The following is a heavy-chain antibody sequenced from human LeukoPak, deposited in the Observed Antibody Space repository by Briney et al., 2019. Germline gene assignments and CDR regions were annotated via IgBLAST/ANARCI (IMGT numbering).Heavy chain of an antibody. V-gene: IGHV3-66*01. Sequence: PRGSLRLSCAASGFTVSSNYMSWVRQAPGKGLEWVSVIYSGGSTYYADSVKGRFTISRDNSKNTLYLQMNSLRAEDTAVYYCASWDIQNFDYWGQGTLVTVSS. J-gene: IGHJ4*02. CDR3: ASWDIQNFDY. CDR2: IYSGGST. D-gene: IGHD1-26*01. CDR1: GFTVSSNY.